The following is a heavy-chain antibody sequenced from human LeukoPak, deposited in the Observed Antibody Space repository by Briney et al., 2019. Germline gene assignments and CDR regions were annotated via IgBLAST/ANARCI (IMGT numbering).Heavy chain of an antibody. Sequence: SETLSLTCAVYGGSFSGYYWSWIRQPPGKGLEWIGEIYHNGRTNYNPSLKSRVTILVDKSKNQFSLNLTSVTAADTAMYYCVRELGVYYYYYMDVWGKGTTVTVSS. J-gene: IGHJ6*03. CDR1: GGSFSGYY. D-gene: IGHD3-10*01. V-gene: IGHV4-34*01. CDR3: VRELGVYYYYYMDV. CDR2: IYHNGRT.